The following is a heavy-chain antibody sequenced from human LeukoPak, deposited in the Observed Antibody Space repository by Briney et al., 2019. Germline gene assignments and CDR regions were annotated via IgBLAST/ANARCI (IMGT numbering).Heavy chain of an antibody. J-gene: IGHJ6*02. CDR2: ISYDGSNK. CDR1: GFTFSSYG. D-gene: IGHD4-17*01. V-gene: IGHV3-30*18. Sequence: PGGSLRLSCAASGFTFSSYGMHWVRQAPGKGLEWVAVISYDGSNKYYADSVKGRFTISRDNSKNTLYLQMNSLRAEDTAVYYCAKELTTNYYYGMDVWGQGTTVTVSS. CDR3: AKELTTNYYYGMDV.